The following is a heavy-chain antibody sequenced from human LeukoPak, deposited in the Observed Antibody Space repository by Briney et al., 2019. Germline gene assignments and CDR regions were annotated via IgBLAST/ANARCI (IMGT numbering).Heavy chain of an antibody. V-gene: IGHV3-23*01. Sequence: GGSLRLSCAASGFTISSDALTWVRLAPGKGLECVSGISGSNTYYAESVKGRFTISRDDSNNMLYLQMNSLRAEDTAVYYCAKRRSRNTGPFDYWGQGTQVIVSS. CDR3: AKRRSRNTGPFDY. J-gene: IGHJ4*02. D-gene: IGHD5-18*01. CDR1: GFTISSDA. CDR2: ISGSNT.